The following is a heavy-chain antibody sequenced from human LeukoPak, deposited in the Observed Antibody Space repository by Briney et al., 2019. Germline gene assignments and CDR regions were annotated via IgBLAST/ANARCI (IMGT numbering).Heavy chain of an antibody. CDR2: IYYSVST. D-gene: IGHD2-21*02. Sequence: PSQTLSLTCTASGGSIISGDYYWSWIRQAPGKGLECMGYIYYSVSTYYNPSLKRRVTISVDTSKNQFSLKLSSVTAADTAVYYCATAPIMRGEGGEHYKYGMDVWGQGTTVIVSS. J-gene: IGHJ6*02. CDR1: GGSIISGDYY. CDR3: ATAPIMRGEGGEHYKYGMDV. V-gene: IGHV4-30-4*01.